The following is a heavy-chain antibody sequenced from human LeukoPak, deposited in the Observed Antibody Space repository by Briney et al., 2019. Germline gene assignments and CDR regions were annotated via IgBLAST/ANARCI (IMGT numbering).Heavy chain of an antibody. CDR3: ARSGYYDILTGYYFY. Sequence: ASVKVSCKASGYTFTGYYMHWVRQAPGQGLEWMGWINPNSGGTNYAQKFQGRVTMTRDTSISTAYMELSRLRSDDTTVYYCARSGYYDILTGYYFYWGQGTLVTVSS. J-gene: IGHJ4*02. CDR2: INPNSGGT. V-gene: IGHV1-2*02. CDR1: GYTFTGYY. D-gene: IGHD3-9*01.